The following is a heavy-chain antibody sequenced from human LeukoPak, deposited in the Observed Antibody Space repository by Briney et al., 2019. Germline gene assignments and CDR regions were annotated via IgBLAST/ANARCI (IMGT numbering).Heavy chain of an antibody. J-gene: IGHJ5*02. V-gene: IGHV4-39*07. CDR3: ARGFPVREVINTPNWFDP. Sequence: SETLSLTCTVSGGSISSSSYYWGWIRQPPGKGLEWIGSIYYSGSTYYNPSLKSRVTISVDTSKNQFSLKLSSVTAADTAVYYCARGFPVREVINTPNWFDPWGQGTLVTVSS. CDR1: GGSISSSSYY. D-gene: IGHD3-10*01. CDR2: IYYSGST.